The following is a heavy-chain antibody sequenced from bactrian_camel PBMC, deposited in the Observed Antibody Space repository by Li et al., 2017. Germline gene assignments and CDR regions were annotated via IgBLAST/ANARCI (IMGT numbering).Heavy chain of an antibody. Sequence: HVQLVESGGGSVQAGGSLRLSCAASGYTYGSFCMGWFRQRPGKAREGVASIDSDGTISYAESVKGRFTISKDNERNTLALQMNSLKPEDSAMYYCASAAYHSNWARLEKRYYSYWGQGTQVTVS. J-gene: IGHJ4*01. CDR1: GYTYGSFC. CDR3: ASAAYHSNWARLEKRYYSY. CDR2: IDSDGTI. D-gene: IGHD6*01. V-gene: IGHV3S9*01.